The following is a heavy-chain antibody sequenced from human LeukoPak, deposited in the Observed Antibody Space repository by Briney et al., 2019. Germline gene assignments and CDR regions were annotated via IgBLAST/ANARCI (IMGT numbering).Heavy chain of an antibody. J-gene: IGHJ6*02. Sequence: GGSLRLSCAASGFTFSSYWMHWVRQAPGKGLVRVSRIKSDERSTNYADSVKGRFTISRDNAKNALYLQMNSLRAEDTAVYYCARDIYYGVDVWGQGTTVTVSS. CDR1: GFTFSSYW. CDR2: IKSDERST. V-gene: IGHV3-74*01. CDR3: ARDIYYGVDV.